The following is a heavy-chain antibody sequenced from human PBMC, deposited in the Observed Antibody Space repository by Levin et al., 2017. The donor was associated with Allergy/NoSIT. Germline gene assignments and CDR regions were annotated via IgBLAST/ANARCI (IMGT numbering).Heavy chain of an antibody. CDR3: ARAARMWEIATVEEGFFDY. Sequence: ASVKVSCKTSGYMFTNYYIHWVRQGPGQGPEWMGVIHRGGGSTRYARKFQGRVIMTRDTSTTPVYMELSSLRAEDTAVYYCARAARMWEIATVEEGFFDYWGQGTLVTVSS. CDR2: IHRGGGST. V-gene: IGHV1-46*01. J-gene: IGHJ4*02. CDR1: GYMFTNYY. D-gene: IGHD1-26*01.